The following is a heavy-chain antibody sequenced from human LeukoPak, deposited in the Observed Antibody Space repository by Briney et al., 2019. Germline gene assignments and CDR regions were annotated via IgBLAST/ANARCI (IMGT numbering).Heavy chain of an antibody. Sequence: PGGSLRLSCAASGFTFSSYWMHWVRQAPGKGLVRVSRINSDGSSTSYADSVKGRFTISRDNAKNTLYLQMNSLRAEDTAVYYCARVSSSRNHRGPIDYWGQGTLVTVSS. CDR3: ARVSSSRNHRGPIDY. V-gene: IGHV3-74*01. CDR2: INSDGSST. CDR1: GFTFSSYW. D-gene: IGHD6-13*01. J-gene: IGHJ4*02.